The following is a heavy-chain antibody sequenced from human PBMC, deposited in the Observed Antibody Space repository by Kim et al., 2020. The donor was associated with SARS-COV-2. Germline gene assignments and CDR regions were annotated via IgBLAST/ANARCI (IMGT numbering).Heavy chain of an antibody. D-gene: IGHD3-10*01. CDR1: GGSFSGYY. CDR3: ASARGGYYYGSGSYIRSYFDY. CDR2: INHSGST. V-gene: IGHV4-34*01. Sequence: SETLSLTCAVYGGSFSGYYWSWIRQPPGKGLEWIGEINHSGSTNYNPSLKSRVTISVDTSKNQFSLKLSSVTAADTAVYYCASARGGYYYGSGSYIRSYFDYWGQGTLVTVSS. J-gene: IGHJ4*02.